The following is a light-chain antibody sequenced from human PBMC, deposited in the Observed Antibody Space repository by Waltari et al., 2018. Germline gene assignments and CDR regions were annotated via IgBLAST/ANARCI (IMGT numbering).Light chain of an antibody. CDR3: QSYDISLNGWV. CDR2: DMS. J-gene: IGLJ3*02. V-gene: IGLV1-40*01. CDR1: RSNIGTGYE. Sequence: QSVLTQPPSVSGAPGQRVTTSCTGNRSNIGTGYEVHWYQQFPGTAPRLLIFDMSNRPSGVPDRLSGSKSGTAHSLAITGLQAEDEAYYYCQSYDISLNGWVFGGGTKLTVL.